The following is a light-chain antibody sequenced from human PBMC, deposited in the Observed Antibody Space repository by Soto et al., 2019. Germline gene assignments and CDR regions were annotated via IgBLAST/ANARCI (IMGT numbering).Light chain of an antibody. Sequence: QSVLTQPPSASGSPGQSVTVSCTGTNGDVGGYDFVSWYQQYPGKAPKLLIYEVTKRPSGVPDRFSGSKSGNTASLTVSGLQAEDEADYYCSSYAGADNRVLFGGGTKVTVL. CDR1: NGDVGGYDF. CDR3: SSYAGADNRVL. CDR2: EVT. J-gene: IGLJ2*01. V-gene: IGLV2-8*01.